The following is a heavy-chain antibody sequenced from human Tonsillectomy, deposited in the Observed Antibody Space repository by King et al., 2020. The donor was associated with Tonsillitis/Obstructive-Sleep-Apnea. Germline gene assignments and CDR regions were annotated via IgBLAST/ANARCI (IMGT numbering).Heavy chain of an antibody. V-gene: IGHV1-58*01. Sequence: VQLVESGPEVKKPGTSVKVSCKASGFTFTSSAVQWVRQARGQRLEWIGWIVVGSGNTNYAQKFQERVTITRDMSTSTAYMELSSLRSEDTAVYYCAADPNCSSTSCYEDFQHWGQGTLVTVSS. CDR1: GFTFTSSA. J-gene: IGHJ1*01. CDR3: AADPNCSSTSCYEDFQH. CDR2: IVVGSGNT. D-gene: IGHD2-2*01.